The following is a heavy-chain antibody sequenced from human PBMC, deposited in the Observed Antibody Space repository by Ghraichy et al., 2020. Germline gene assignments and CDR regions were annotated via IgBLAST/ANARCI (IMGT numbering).Heavy chain of an antibody. CDR3: ARGGCSGGSCYTGFDY. V-gene: IGHV4-4*07. Sequence: SETLSLTCTVSGGSISSYYWSWIRQPAGKGLEWIGRIYTSGSTNYNPSLKSRVTMSVDTSKNQFSLKLSSVTAADTAVYYCARGGCSGGSCYTGFDYWGQGTLVTVSS. D-gene: IGHD2-15*01. J-gene: IGHJ4*02. CDR1: GGSISSYY. CDR2: IYTSGST.